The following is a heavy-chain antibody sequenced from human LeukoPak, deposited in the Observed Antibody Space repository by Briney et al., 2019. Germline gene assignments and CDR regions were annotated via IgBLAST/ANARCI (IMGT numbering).Heavy chain of an antibody. J-gene: IGHJ4*02. Sequence: PSETLSLTCTVSGGSISSYYWSWIRQPPGKGLEWIGYIYYSGSTNYNPSLKSRVTISVDTSKNQFSLKLSSVTAADTAVYCCARNVLLWFGELIDWGQGTLVTVSS. CDR3: ARNVLLWFGELID. CDR1: GGSISSYY. V-gene: IGHV4-59*01. D-gene: IGHD3-10*01. CDR2: IYYSGST.